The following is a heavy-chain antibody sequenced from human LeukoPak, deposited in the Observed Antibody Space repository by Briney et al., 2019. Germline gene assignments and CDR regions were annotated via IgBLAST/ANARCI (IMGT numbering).Heavy chain of an antibody. J-gene: IGHJ4*02. V-gene: IGHV3-21*01. Sequence: GGSLSLSCAASGFTFSDYSMNWVRQAPGKGLEWVSSISSSSSYIYYADSVKGRFTIPRDNAENSLYLQMSSLRAEDTAVYYCARRYYGSATYRLPYDYWGQGTLVTVSS. D-gene: IGHD3-22*01. CDR3: ARRYYGSATYRLPYDY. CDR2: ISSSSSYI. CDR1: GFTFSDYS.